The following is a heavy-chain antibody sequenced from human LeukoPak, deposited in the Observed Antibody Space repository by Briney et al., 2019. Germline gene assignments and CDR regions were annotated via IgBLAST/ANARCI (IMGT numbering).Heavy chain of an antibody. CDR3: ARDRGGYYYYMDV. J-gene: IGHJ6*03. D-gene: IGHD3-16*01. V-gene: IGHV3-7*01. Sequence: GGSLRLSCAASGFTFSSYWMSWVRQAPGKGLEWVANIKQDGSEKYYVDSVKGRFTISRDNAKNSLYLQMNSLRAEDTAVYYCARDRGGYYYYMDVWGKGTTVTVSS. CDR1: GFTFSSYW. CDR2: IKQDGSEK.